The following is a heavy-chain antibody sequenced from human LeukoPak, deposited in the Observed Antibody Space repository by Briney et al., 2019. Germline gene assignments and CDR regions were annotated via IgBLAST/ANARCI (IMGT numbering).Heavy chain of an antibody. Sequence: ETLSLTCTVSGGSISSYYWSWIRQPAGKGLEWIGRIYTSGSTNYNPSLKSRVTMSVDTSKNQFSLKLSSVTAADTAMYYCTREAGNTQYFDYWGQGTLVTVSS. V-gene: IGHV4-4*07. D-gene: IGHD1-1*01. CDR1: GGSISSYY. J-gene: IGHJ4*02. CDR3: TREAGNTQYFDY. CDR2: IYTSGST.